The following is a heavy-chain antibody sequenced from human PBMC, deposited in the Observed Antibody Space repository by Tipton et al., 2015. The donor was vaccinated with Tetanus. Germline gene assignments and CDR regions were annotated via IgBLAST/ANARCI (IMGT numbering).Heavy chain of an antibody. CDR2: IYESGDT. J-gene: IGHJ4*02. V-gene: IGHV4-39*01. CDR1: GGSIRGGTFY. Sequence: TLSLTCTVSGGSIRGGTFYWGWIRQPPGQGLEWLGSIYESGDTYYIPSLKGRVTISVDTSKNQFSLNLNSMAAADTGVYYCARHQSGYFTPLDFWGQGNLGSVSA. CDR3: ARHQSGYFTPLDF. D-gene: IGHD3-3*01.